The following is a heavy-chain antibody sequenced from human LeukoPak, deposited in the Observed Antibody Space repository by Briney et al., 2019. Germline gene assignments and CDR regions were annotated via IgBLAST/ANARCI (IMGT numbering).Heavy chain of an antibody. Sequence: PSETLSLTCTVSGGSISSSSYYWGWIRQPPGKGLEWIGSIYYSGSTYYNPSLKSRVTISVDPSKNQFSLKLSSVTAADTAVYYCARFDYYDSSGYYAYYFDYWGQGTLVTVSS. V-gene: IGHV4-39*01. CDR3: ARFDYYDSSGYYAYYFDY. D-gene: IGHD3-22*01. J-gene: IGHJ4*02. CDR2: IYYSGST. CDR1: GGSISSSSYY.